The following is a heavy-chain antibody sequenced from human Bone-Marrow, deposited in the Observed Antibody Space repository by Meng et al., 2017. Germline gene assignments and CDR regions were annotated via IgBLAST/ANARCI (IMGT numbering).Heavy chain of an antibody. V-gene: IGHV3-11*01. CDR2: ISGTGTTI. D-gene: IGHD1/OR15-1a*01. Sequence: QVQLVESGGGLVKPGGSLRLSCAASGFTFSDYYMSWIRQAPGKGLEWVSSISGTGTTIYYADSVKGQFTISRDNAKNSLFLQVNSLRVEDTAVYYCAKQISIQRHFDYWGQGTLVTVSS. CDR1: GFTFSDYY. CDR3: AKQISIQRHFDY. J-gene: IGHJ4*02.